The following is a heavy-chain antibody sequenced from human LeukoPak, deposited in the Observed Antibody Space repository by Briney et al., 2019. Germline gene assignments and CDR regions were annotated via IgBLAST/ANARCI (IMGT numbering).Heavy chain of an antibody. D-gene: IGHD1-26*01. J-gene: IGHJ4*02. CDR1: GFTFSSYS. Sequence: PGGSLRLSCAASGFTFSSYSMNWVRQAPGKGLEWVSAISGSGGSTYYADSVKGRFTISRDNSKNTLYLQMNSLRAEDTAVYYCAKVVSGSYDYWGQGTLVTVSS. CDR3: AKVVSGSYDY. CDR2: ISGSGGST. V-gene: IGHV3-23*01.